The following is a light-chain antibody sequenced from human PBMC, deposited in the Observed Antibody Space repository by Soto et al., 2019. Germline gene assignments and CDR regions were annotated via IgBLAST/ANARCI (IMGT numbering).Light chain of an antibody. CDR3: MQALQTRT. CDR1: QSLLHSNGYNY. J-gene: IGKJ1*01. CDR2: LGS. V-gene: IGKV2-28*01. Sequence: DIVMTQSPLSLPVTPGEPASISCRSSQSLLHSNGYNYLDWYLQKPGQSPQLLIYLGSNRASGVPDRLSGSVSGTDFTLKISRVEAEDVRVYYCMQALQTRTFGQGTKVEIK.